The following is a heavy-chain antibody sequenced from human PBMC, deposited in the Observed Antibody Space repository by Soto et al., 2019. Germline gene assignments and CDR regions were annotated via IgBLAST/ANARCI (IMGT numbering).Heavy chain of an antibody. D-gene: IGHD6-6*01. V-gene: IGHV4-59*01. CDR1: GGSISSYY. CDR2: IYYSGST. J-gene: IGHJ4*02. CDR3: ARDTGRGYSSSSFFDY. Sequence: SETLCLTCTVSGGSISSYYWSWIRQPPGKGLEWIGYIYYSGSTNYNPSLKSRVTISVDTSKNRFSLKLSSVTAADTAVYYCARDTGRGYSSSSFFDYWGQGTLVTVSS.